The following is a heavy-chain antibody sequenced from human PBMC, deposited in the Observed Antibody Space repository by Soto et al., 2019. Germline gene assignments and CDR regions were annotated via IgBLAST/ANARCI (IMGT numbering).Heavy chain of an antibody. CDR2: IYYSGST. D-gene: IGHD2-15*01. CDR1: VDSVSSGSYY. J-gene: IGHJ5*02. CDR3: AKDRARFCSGGSCYGVEP. V-gene: IGHV4-61*03. Sequence: PXETLSLTCTVSVDSVSSGSYYWSWIRQPPGKGLEWIGYIYYSGSTNYNPSLKSRVTMSVDTSKNNFSLKLSSVTAAATAVYYCAKDRARFCSGGSCYGVEPWGQGTMVTVSS.